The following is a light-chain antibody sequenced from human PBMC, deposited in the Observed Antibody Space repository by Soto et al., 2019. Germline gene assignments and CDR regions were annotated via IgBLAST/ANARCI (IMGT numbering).Light chain of an antibody. CDR3: QQSYSAPLT. Sequence: DIQMTQSPSSLSASVGDRVPITCRASQSISSYLIWYQQRPGKAPKLLIYAASSLQGGVPSRFSGSGSGTDFTLTISSLQPEDFATYYCQQSYSAPLTFGGGTKVDIK. CDR1: QSISSY. J-gene: IGKJ4*01. CDR2: AAS. V-gene: IGKV1-39*01.